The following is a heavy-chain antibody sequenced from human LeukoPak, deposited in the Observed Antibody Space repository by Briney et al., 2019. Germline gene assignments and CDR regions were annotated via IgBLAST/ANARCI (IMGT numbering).Heavy chain of an antibody. CDR3: ARGRGLRRSFDY. CDR2: INHSGST. Sequence: SETLSLTCAVYGGSFSGYYWSWIRQPPGKGLEWVGEINHSGSTNYNPSLKSRVTVSVDTSKNQFSLKLSSVTAADTAVYYCARGRGLRRSFDYWGQGTLVTVSS. CDR1: GGSFSGYY. V-gene: IGHV4-34*01. D-gene: IGHD5-12*01. J-gene: IGHJ4*02.